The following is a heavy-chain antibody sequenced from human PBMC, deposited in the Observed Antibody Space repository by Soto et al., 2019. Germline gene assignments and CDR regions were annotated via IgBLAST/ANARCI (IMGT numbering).Heavy chain of an antibody. V-gene: IGHV4-4*02. CDR3: ARMTNRYCSGASCYSGYYYYGMDV. D-gene: IGHD2-15*01. CDR2: IYHSGST. J-gene: IGHJ6*02. CDR1: GGSISSSNW. Sequence: QVQLQESGPGLVKPSGTLSLTCAVSGGSISSSNWWSWVREPPGKGLEWIGEIYHSGSTNYNPSLKSRVTISVDKSKNQCSLKLSAVTAADTAVYYCARMTNRYCSGASCYSGYYYYGMDVWGQGTTVTVSS.